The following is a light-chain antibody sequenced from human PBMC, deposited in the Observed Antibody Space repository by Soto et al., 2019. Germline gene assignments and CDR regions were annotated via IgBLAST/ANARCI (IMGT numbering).Light chain of an antibody. Sequence: EIVLTQSPATLSLSPGEGASLSCGASQNISTYLAWYQQRPGQVPRLLIYGVSKRAPAIPPRFSGSGSGTDFTLSVSGLETEDFATYYCQQRTNSPPWTFGQGTRVELK. V-gene: IGKV3-11*01. CDR2: GVS. CDR3: QQRTNSPPWT. J-gene: IGKJ1*01. CDR1: QNISTY.